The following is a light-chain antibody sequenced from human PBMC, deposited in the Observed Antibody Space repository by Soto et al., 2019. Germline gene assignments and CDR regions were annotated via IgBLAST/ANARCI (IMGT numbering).Light chain of an antibody. V-gene: IGLV2-14*03. CDR2: DVS. CDR3: SSYTSNSWV. J-gene: IGLJ3*02. Sequence: QSALTQPASVSGSPGQSITISCTGTSSDVGGYNSVSWYQQHPGKAPKRMIYDVSNRPSGVSNRGSGSNSGNTASLTISGLQAEDEADYYCSSYTSNSWVFGGGTKVTVL. CDR1: SSDVGGYNS.